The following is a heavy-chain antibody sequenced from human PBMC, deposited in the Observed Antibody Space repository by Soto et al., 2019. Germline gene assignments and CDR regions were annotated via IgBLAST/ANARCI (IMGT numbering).Heavy chain of an antibody. CDR3: ARGAMANFDY. CDR1: GGTFGSHG. D-gene: IGHD5-18*01. V-gene: IGHV1-69*13. Sequence: SVKVSCKASGGTFGSHGIAWVRQAPGQGLEWMGGFIAMLGTPTYAKKVQGRATITADESLTSSYLELRSLRSEDTGVYFCARGAMANFDYWGQGTVVTVYS. J-gene: IGHJ4*02. CDR2: FIAMLGTP.